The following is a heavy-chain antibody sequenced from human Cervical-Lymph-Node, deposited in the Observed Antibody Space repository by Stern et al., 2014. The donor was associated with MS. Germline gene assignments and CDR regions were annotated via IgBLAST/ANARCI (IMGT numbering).Heavy chain of an antibody. D-gene: IGHD2-2*01. Sequence: VQLVESGPGLVKPSQTLSLTCTVSGGSVSSGSYYWSWIRQPAGKGLECIGRIYPGGSTTHTPPLRGRFPIPMTAPKTHFPRKRSSLTAADTAVYYCARQYQLLPMHAMDVWGQGTTVTVSS. CDR2: IYPGGST. V-gene: IGHV4-61*02. J-gene: IGHJ6*02. CDR1: GGSVSSGSYY. CDR3: ARQYQLLPMHAMDV.